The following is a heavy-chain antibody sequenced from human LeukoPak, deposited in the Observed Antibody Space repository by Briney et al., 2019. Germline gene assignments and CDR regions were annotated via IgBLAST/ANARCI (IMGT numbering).Heavy chain of an antibody. Sequence: GRSLRLSCAASGFTFSSYGMHWVRQAPGKGLEWVAVISYDGSNKYYADSVKGRFTISRDNSKNTLYLQMNSLRAEDTAVYYCARENSPYYDILTGYYRSGYDAFDIWGQGTMVTVSS. CDR2: ISYDGSNK. CDR1: GFTFSSYG. V-gene: IGHV3-30*03. J-gene: IGHJ3*02. D-gene: IGHD3-9*01. CDR3: ARENSPYYDILTGYYRSGYDAFDI.